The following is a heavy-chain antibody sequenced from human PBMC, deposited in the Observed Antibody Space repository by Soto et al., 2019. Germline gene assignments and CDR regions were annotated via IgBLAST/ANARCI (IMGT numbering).Heavy chain of an antibody. CDR2: ISAYNGNT. CDR1: GYSFTVYA. D-gene: IGHD6-13*01. V-gene: IGHV1-18*01. CDR3: ARDADIAAAGPIFVY. Sequence: ASMKVSFKDSGYSFTVYAMDWVRQAPGQMLEWMGCISAYNGNTNYAQKLKDRVTMTTDTSTSTAYVELRSLRSDDTAVYYCARDADIAAAGPIFVYWGQGTLVTVSS. J-gene: IGHJ4*02.